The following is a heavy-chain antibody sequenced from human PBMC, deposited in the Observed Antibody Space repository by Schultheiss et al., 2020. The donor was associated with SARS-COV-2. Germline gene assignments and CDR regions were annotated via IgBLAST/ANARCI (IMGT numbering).Heavy chain of an antibody. CDR3: ATEGRGIEYSSYFDY. V-gene: IGHV4-39*01. CDR2: IYYSGST. CDR1: GGSISSSSYY. J-gene: IGHJ4*02. D-gene: IGHD6-6*01. Sequence: SQTLSLTCTVSGGSISSSSYYWGWIRQPPGKGLEWIGSIYYSGSTYYNPSLKSRVTISVDTSKNQFSLKLSSVTAADTDVYYCATEGRGIEYSSYFDYWVQEALVTVSS.